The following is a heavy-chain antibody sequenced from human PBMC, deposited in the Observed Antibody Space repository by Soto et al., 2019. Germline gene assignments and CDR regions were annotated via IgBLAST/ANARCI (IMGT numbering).Heavy chain of an antibody. V-gene: IGHV4-34*01. CDR3: ARGRYYDSSGFCY. J-gene: IGHJ4*02. CDR2: INHSGST. D-gene: IGHD3-22*01. Sequence: PLETLSLTCAVYGGSFSGYYWSWIRQPPGKGLEWIGEINHSGSTNYNPSLKSRVTISVDTSKNQFSLKLSSVTAADTAVYYCARGRYYDSSGFCYWGQGTLVTVSS. CDR1: GGSFSGYY.